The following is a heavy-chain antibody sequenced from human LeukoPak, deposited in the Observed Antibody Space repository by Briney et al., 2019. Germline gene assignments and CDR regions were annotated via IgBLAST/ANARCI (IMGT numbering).Heavy chain of an antibody. CDR2: ISYDGSNK. V-gene: IGHV3-30-3*01. Sequence: GGSLRLSCAASGFTFSSYAMHWVRQAPGKGLEWVAVISYDGSNKYYADSVKGRFTISRDNSKNTLYLQKNSLRAEDTAVYYCARGGTLYYDFWSGYYTGPGGDYFDYWGQGTLVTVSS. D-gene: IGHD3-3*01. CDR3: ARGGTLYYDFWSGYYTGPGGDYFDY. J-gene: IGHJ4*02. CDR1: GFTFSSYA.